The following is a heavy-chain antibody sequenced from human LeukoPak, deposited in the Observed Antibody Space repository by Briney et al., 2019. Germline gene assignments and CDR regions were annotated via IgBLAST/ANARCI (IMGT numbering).Heavy chain of an antibody. CDR1: GFTFSNYW. V-gene: IGHV3-7*01. D-gene: IGHD3-10*01. CDR2: INQDGSEK. Sequence: PGGSLRLSCAASGFTFSNYWMNWVRQAPGKGLEWVANINQDGSEKFYVDSVKGRFTISRDNAKNSLYVQMNSLRAEDPAVYYWARDGWGYGSGMLFDYWGQGILVTVSS. CDR3: ARDGWGYGSGMLFDY. J-gene: IGHJ4*02.